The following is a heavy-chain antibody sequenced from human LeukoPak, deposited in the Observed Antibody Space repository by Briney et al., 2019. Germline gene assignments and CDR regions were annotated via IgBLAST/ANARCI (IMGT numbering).Heavy chain of an antibody. J-gene: IGHJ4*02. CDR1: GFTFRSYA. Sequence: PGGSLRLSCAVSGFTFRSYAMSWVRQAPGKGLEWVSAISGSGTTTDYADSVKGRFTISRDNSKNTLYLQMNSLRAEDTAVYYCAKDLDSSGLDRADYWGQGTLVTVSS. V-gene: IGHV3-23*01. CDR2: ISGSGTTT. CDR3: AKDLDSSGLDRADY. D-gene: IGHD6-19*01.